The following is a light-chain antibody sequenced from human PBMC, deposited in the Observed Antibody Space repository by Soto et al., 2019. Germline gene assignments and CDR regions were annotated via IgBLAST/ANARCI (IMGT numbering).Light chain of an antibody. CDR2: NNN. CDR1: SSNIRSNT. V-gene: IGLV1-44*01. J-gene: IGLJ1*01. CDR3: AAWDDSLNGLV. Sequence: QSVLTQPPSASGTPGQRVTISCSGSSSNIRSNTVNWYQQLPGTAPKLLIYNNNQRPSGVPDRFSGSKSGTSASLAISGLQSEDEADYYCAAWDDSLNGLVFGTGTKVAVL.